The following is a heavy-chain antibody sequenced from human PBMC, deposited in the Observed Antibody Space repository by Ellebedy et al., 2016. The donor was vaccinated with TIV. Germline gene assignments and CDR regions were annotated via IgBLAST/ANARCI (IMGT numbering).Heavy chain of an antibody. CDR3: VRDRVGGFDH. CDR2: ISYDGKIQ. Sequence: GGSLRLXXAASGFTFIAYPMHWVRQAPGKGLEWVPLISYDGKIQEYADSVQGRFSISRDKSKNTVSLEMDSLRVEDSAVYYCVRDRVGGFDHWGQGTLVTVSS. D-gene: IGHD1-26*01. CDR1: GFTFIAYP. J-gene: IGHJ5*02. V-gene: IGHV3-30*04.